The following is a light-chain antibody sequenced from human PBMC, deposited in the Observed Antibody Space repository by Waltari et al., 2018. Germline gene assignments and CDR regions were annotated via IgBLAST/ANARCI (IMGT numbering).Light chain of an antibody. CDR2: DAT. Sequence: EIVLTQSPGTLSLSPGDRAILSCRASQRVGRTLVWYQQKPGQAPRLLIYDATNRATGIPDRFSGSGSGTDFSLTISSLEPDDFAVYYCQKYGTLPATFGQGTKVEIK. CDR3: QKYGTLPAT. J-gene: IGKJ1*01. V-gene: IGKV3-20*01. CDR1: QRVGRT.